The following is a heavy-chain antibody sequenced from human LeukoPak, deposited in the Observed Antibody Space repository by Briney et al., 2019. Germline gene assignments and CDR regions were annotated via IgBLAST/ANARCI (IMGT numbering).Heavy chain of an antibody. J-gene: IGHJ3*02. D-gene: IGHD3-10*01. V-gene: IGHV4-59*01. CDR3: ARAYYYGSGSHAFDI. CDR2: IYYSGST. Sequence: SETLSLTCTVSGGSISSYYWSWIRQPPGKGLEWIGYIYYSGSTNYNPSLKSRVTISVDTSKSQFSLKLSSVTAADTAVYYCARAYYYGSGSHAFDIWGQGTMVTVSS. CDR1: GGSISSYY.